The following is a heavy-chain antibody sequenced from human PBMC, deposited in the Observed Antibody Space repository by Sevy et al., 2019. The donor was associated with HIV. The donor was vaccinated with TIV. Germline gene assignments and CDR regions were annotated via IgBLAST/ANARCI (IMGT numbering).Heavy chain of an antibody. V-gene: IGHV4-61*02. CDR2: IYTSGST. CDR3: ARLSVVAGYYFDY. Sequence: SETLSLTCTVSGGSISSGSYYWSWIRQPAGKGLEWIGRIYTSGSTNYNPSLKSRVTISVDTSKNQFSLKLGSVTAADTAVYYCARLSVVAGYYFDYWGQGTLVTVSS. D-gene: IGHD6-19*01. J-gene: IGHJ4*02. CDR1: GGSISSGSYY.